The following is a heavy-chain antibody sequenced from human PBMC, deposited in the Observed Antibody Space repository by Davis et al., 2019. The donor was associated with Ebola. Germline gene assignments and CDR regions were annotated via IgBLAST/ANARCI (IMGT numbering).Heavy chain of an antibody. D-gene: IGHD6-6*01. CDR2: ISGIGGST. Sequence: GGSPRLSCAASGFTFSSYAMSWVRQAPGKGLEWVSGISGIGGSTYYADSVKGRFTISRDNSKNTLYLQMNSLRAEDTAVYYCARDLGSIAAGGYYYGMDVWGQGTTVTVSS. J-gene: IGHJ6*02. CDR3: ARDLGSIAAGGYYYGMDV. V-gene: IGHV3-23*01. CDR1: GFTFSSYA.